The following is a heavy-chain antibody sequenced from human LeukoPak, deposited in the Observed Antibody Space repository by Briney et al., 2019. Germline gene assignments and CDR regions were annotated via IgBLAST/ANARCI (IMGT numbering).Heavy chain of an antibody. CDR3: ARRVYCSGGSCYRDAFDI. D-gene: IGHD2-15*01. CDR2: ISSSGDI. J-gene: IGHJ3*02. CDR1: GFTVSSNY. Sequence: GGSLRLSCAASGFTVSSNYMSWVRQAPGKGLEWLSYISSSGDIDYADSVKGRFTISRDNAKNSLYLQMNSLRAEDTALYYCARRVYCSGGSCYRDAFDIWGQGTMVTVSS. V-gene: IGHV3-69-1*02.